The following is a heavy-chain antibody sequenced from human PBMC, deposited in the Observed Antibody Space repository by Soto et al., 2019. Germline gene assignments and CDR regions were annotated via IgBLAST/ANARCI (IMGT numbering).Heavy chain of an antibody. Sequence: GQSLKISCKGSRYSFTTHWISWVRHRPGKPLEWTGRIDPSDSYTTYRPSCQGHVSISADKSSSTAYLQWSRLKASDTAMYYRGSQLVRCGAFDIWGQGTMVTV. D-gene: IGHD6-13*01. J-gene: IGHJ3*02. CDR1: RYSFTTHW. CDR3: GSQLVRCGAFDI. CDR2: IDPSDSYT. V-gene: IGHV5-10-1*01.